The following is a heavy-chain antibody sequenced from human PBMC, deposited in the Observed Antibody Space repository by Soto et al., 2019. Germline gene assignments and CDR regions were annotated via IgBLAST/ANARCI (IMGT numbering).Heavy chain of an antibody. Sequence: GGSLRLSCLASGFTFSDYAMTWVRHVPGRGLEWVSSLNGAGGSTYYADSVRGRFTISRDNSQNTLFLQLNRLTVDDTGIYYCAAPRDEYGSGISWFTYGMDGWGQGTTVTVSS. J-gene: IGHJ6*02. V-gene: IGHV3-23*01. CDR2: LNGAGGST. CDR1: GFTFSDYA. D-gene: IGHD3-10*01. CDR3: AAPRDEYGSGISWFTYGMDG.